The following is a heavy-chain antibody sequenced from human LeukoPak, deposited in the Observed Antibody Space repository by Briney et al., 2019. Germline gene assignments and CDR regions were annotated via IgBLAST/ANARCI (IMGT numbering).Heavy chain of an antibody. CDR3: ARQQWLVHNWFDP. CDR2: IYPGDSDT. D-gene: IGHD6-19*01. J-gene: IGHJ5*02. V-gene: IGHV5-51*01. CDR1: GYSFTSYW. Sequence: GQPLKISCKGSGYSFTSYWIGWVRQMPGKGLEWMGIIYPGDSDTRYSPSFRGQVTISADKSISTAYLQWSSLKASDTAMYYCARQQWLVHNWFDPWGQGTLVTVSS.